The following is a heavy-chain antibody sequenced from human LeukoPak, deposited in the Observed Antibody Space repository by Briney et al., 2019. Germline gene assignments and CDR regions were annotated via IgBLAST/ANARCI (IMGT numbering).Heavy chain of an antibody. CDR1: GGSISSSSYY. CDR3: ARDRPLRSGSYWTDAFDI. V-gene: IGHV4-39*07. D-gene: IGHD1-26*01. CDR2: IYYSGST. Sequence: PSETLSLTCTVSGGSISSSSYYWGWIRQPPGKGLEWIGSIYYSGSTYYNPSLKSRVTISVDTSKNQFSLKLSSVTAADTAVYYCARDRPLRSGSYWTDAFDIWGQGTMVTVSS. J-gene: IGHJ3*02.